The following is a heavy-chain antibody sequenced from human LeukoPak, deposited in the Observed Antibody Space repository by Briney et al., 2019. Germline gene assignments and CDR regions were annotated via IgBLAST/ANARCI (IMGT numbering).Heavy chain of an antibody. CDR1: GGSTSSFY. D-gene: IGHD2-15*01. CDR3: GRTLGVVFDY. Sequence: SETLSLTCKVSGGSTSSFYWGWIRQPPGKGLEWIGYVYDDGRTNYNPSLKSRVIISVDASRNEFSLKLRSVTAADTAVYYCGRTLGVVFDYWGQGTLVTVSS. V-gene: IGHV4-59*01. J-gene: IGHJ4*02. CDR2: VYDDGRT.